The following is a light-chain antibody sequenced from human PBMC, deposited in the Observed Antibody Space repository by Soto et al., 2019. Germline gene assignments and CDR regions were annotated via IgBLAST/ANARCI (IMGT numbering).Light chain of an antibody. V-gene: IGKV3-15*01. CDR2: GAS. CDR1: QNINSN. Sequence: EIVMTQSPATLSVSPGERTTLSCRASQNINSNLAWYQQKPGQAPRLLIYGASTRATGVAARFSGSGSGTEFTLTSSIQHDEYFAIYYCQQYNNWGTFGRGTKVEIK. J-gene: IGKJ1*01. CDR3: QQYNNWGT.